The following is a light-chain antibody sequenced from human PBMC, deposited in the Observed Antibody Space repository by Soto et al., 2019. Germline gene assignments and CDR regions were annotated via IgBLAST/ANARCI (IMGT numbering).Light chain of an antibody. J-gene: IGKJ1*01. V-gene: IGKV3-11*01. CDR1: QSFSSY. CDR3: QQRSNWPPTWT. Sequence: EMVLSQSPATLSLSPGERATLSCMAIQSFSSYLAWYQHIPGQAHRLLIYDASKRATGIPARFSGSGSGTDFTLTISSLEPEYFAVYYCQQRSNWPPTWTFGQGNKVAVK. CDR2: DAS.